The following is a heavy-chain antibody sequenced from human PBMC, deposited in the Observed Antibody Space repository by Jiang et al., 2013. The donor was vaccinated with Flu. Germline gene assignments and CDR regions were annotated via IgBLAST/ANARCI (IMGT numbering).Heavy chain of an antibody. CDR3: AADSGRAVGSTRDY. CDR2: IVVGSGNT. J-gene: IGHJ4*02. D-gene: IGHD6-19*01. V-gene: IGHV1-58*01. CDR1: GFTFTSSA. Sequence: GAEVKKPGTSVKVSCKASGFTFTSSAVQWVRQARGQRLEWIGWIVVGSGNTNYAQKFQERVTITRDMSTSTAYMELSSLRSEDTAVYYCAADSGRAVGSTRDYWGQGTLVTVSS.